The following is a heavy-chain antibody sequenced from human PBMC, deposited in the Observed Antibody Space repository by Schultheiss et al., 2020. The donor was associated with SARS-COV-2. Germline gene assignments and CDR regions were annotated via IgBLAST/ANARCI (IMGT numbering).Heavy chain of an antibody. J-gene: IGHJ4*02. Sequence: SETLSLTCTVSGGSISSGGYYWSWIRQPPGKGLEWIGEINHSGSTNYNPSLKSRVTISVDTSKNQFSLKLSSVTAADTAVYYCARGPFTVTTHPPDYWGQGTLVTVSS. V-gene: IGHV4-39*07. D-gene: IGHD4-17*01. CDR2: INHSGST. CDR3: ARGPFTVTTHPPDY. CDR1: GGSISSGGYY.